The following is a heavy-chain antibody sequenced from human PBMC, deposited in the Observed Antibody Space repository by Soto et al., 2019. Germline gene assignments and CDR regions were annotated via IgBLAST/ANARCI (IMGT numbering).Heavy chain of an antibody. CDR2: IKQDGSEK. CDR1: GFTFSSYW. V-gene: IGHV3-7*03. Sequence: VQLVESGGGVVQPGRSLRLSCAASGFTFSSYWMSWVRQAPGKGLEWVANIKQDGSEKYYVDSVKGRFTISRDNAKNSLYLQMNSLRAEDTAVYYCARDARRINWGFYYYYGMDVWGQGTTVTVSS. J-gene: IGHJ6*02. D-gene: IGHD7-27*01. CDR3: ARDARRINWGFYYYYGMDV.